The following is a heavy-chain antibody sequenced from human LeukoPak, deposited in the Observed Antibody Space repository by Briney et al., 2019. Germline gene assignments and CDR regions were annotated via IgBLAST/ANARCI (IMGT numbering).Heavy chain of an antibody. V-gene: IGHV4-4*09. CDR1: GGSISSYY. CDR3: ARVAYCSGGSCYLMDV. J-gene: IGHJ6*03. CDR2: IYTSGST. D-gene: IGHD2-15*01. Sequence: PSETLSLTCTVSGGSISSYYWSWIRQPPGKGLEWIGYIYTSGSTNYNPSLKSRVTISVDTSKNQFSLKLSSVTAADTAVYYCARVAYCSGGSCYLMDVWGKGTTVTVSS.